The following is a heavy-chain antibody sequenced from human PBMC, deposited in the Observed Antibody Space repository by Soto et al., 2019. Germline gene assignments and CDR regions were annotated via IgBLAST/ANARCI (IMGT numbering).Heavy chain of an antibody. CDR3: ARERRSSSWFDYYYMDV. J-gene: IGHJ6*03. CDR2: IYHSGST. D-gene: IGHD6-13*01. CDR1: SGSISSSNW. Sequence: SETPSLTCAVSSGSISSSNWWSWVRQPPGKGLEWIGEIYHSGSTNYNPSLKSRVTISVDKSKNQFSLKLSSVTAADTAVYYCARERRSSSWFDYYYMDVWGKGTTVTVSS. V-gene: IGHV4-4*02.